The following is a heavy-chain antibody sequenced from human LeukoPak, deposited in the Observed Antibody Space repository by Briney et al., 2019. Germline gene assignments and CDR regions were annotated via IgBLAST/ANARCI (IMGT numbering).Heavy chain of an antibody. V-gene: IGHV4-34*01. CDR1: GGSISSYY. J-gene: IGHJ6*03. CDR3: ARTYSSGWYGWEYYYYYYMDV. Sequence: SETLSLTCTVSGGSISSYYWSWIRQPPGKGLEWIGEINHSGSTNYNPSLKSRVTISVDTSKNQFSLKLSSVTAADTAVYYCARTYSSGWYGWEYYYYYYMDVWGKGTTVTISS. D-gene: IGHD6-19*01. CDR2: INHSGST.